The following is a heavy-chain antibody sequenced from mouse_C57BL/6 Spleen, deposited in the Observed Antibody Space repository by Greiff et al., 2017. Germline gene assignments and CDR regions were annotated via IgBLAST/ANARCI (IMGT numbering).Heavy chain of an antibody. V-gene: IGHV1-82*01. J-gene: IGHJ4*01. CDR2: IYPGDGDT. CDR1: GYAFTSSW. D-gene: IGHD1-1*01. Sequence: QVHVQQSGPELVKPGASVKISCKASGYAFTSSWMHWVKQRPGQGLEWIGRIYPGDGDTNYNGKFKGKATLTADKSSSTAYMQLSSLTSEDSAVYVCANYNGSDYAMDYWGQGTSVTVSS. CDR3: ANYNGSDYAMDY.